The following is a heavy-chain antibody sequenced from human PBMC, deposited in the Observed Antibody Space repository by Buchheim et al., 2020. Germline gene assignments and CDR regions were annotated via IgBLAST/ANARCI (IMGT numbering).Heavy chain of an antibody. CDR3: AREYTTSGFDP. CDR1: GFTFSNYE. CDR2: IARSGNNK. V-gene: IGHV3-48*03. D-gene: IGHD1-1*01. J-gene: IGHJ5*02. Sequence: EVQLVESGGGLVQPGGSLRLSCAASGFTFSNYEMNWVRQAPGKGLEWVSYIARSGNNKDYGDSVKGRFTISRDNAKNSLYLQMDILTADDTAVYYYAREYTTSGFDPWGQGTL.